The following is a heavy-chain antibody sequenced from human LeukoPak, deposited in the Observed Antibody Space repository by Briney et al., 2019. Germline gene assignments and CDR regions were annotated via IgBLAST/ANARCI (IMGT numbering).Heavy chain of an antibody. D-gene: IGHD6-13*01. Sequence: SQTLSLTCAFSGDIVSSNSSAWNWIRQSPSRGLEWLGRTYYRSKCYIDYAVSVQSRITTNPDTSKNQSSLQLNSVTPEDTAVYYCARVADRVYHNWFDPWGQGTLVTVSS. CDR3: ARVADRVYHNWFDP. V-gene: IGHV6-1*01. CDR1: GDIVSSNSSA. CDR2: TYYRSKCYI. J-gene: IGHJ5*02.